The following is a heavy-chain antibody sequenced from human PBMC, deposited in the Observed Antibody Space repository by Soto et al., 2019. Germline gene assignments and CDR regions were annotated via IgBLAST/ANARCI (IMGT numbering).Heavy chain of an antibody. CDR3: ARGLKGYYAMDV. CDR1: GFTFSSHW. V-gene: IGHV3-74*01. Sequence: EVQLVESGGGLVQPGGSLRLSCAASGFTFSSHWMHWVRQAPGKGLVWVARLNMDGSTTNYADSVKGRSTISRDNARDTVYLQMNSLRPEDKAVYYCARGLKGYYAMDVWGQGTTVTVSS. CDR2: LNMDGSTT. D-gene: IGHD6-13*01. J-gene: IGHJ6*02.